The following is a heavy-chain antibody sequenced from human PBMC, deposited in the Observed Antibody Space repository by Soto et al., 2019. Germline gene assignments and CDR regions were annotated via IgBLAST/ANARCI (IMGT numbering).Heavy chain of an antibody. V-gene: IGHV3-33*01. CDR2: IWDDGSDK. CDR3: ARGKTSSSWSHWYFDL. D-gene: IGHD6-13*01. CDR1: GFIFSDYG. Sequence: QVQLVESGGGVVQPGRSLRLSCAASGFIFSDYGMHWVRQAPGKGPEWVAVIWDDGSDKYYGDSVKGRFTISRDNSKNTPYLQMNSLTVEDTAVYFCARGKTSSSWSHWYFDLWGRGTLVTVSS. J-gene: IGHJ2*01.